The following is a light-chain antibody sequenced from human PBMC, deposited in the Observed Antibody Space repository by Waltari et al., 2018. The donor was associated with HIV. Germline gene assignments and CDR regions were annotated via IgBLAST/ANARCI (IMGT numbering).Light chain of an antibody. CDR2: DVS. CDR1: NSDVGGYNY. V-gene: IGLV2-14*01. CDR3: SSYTSSSTVV. J-gene: IGLJ2*01. Sequence: QSALTQPASVSGSPGQSITISCTGTNSDVGGYNYVSWYQQYPGKAPKLMIYDVSNRPSGVSNRFSASKSGNTASRTISGLQAEDEADYYCSSYTSSSTVVFGGGTKLTVL.